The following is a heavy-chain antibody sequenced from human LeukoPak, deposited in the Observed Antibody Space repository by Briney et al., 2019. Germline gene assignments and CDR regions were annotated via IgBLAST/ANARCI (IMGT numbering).Heavy chain of an antibody. V-gene: IGHV3-21*01. CDR3: ARGDYVIAANAFGI. CDR1: GFTFSSYS. CDR2: ISSSSSYI. D-gene: IGHD3-16*01. Sequence: GGTLRLSCAASGFTFSSYSMNWVRQAPGKGLEWVSSISSSSSYIYYADSVKGRFTISRDNAKNSLYLQMNSLRAEDTAVYYCARGDYVIAANAFGIWGQGTMVTVSS. J-gene: IGHJ3*02.